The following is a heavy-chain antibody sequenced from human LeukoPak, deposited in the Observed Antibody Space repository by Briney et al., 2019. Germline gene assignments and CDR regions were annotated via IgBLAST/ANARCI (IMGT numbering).Heavy chain of an antibody. D-gene: IGHD3-22*01. CDR3: SGRYYYDSSGYPDFDY. V-gene: IGHV4-59*06. CDR1: GGSISSYY. Sequence: PSETLSLTCTVSGGSISSYYWSWIRQPPGKGLEWIGYIYYSGSTYYNPSLKSRVTISVDTSKNQFSLKLSSVTAADTAVYYCSGRYYYDSSGYPDFDYWGQGTLVTVSS. CDR2: IYYSGST. J-gene: IGHJ4*02.